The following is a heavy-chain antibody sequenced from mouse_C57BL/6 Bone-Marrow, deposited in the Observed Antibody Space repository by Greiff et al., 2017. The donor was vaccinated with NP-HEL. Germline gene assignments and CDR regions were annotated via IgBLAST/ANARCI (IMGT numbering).Heavy chain of an antibody. CDR1: GFSLTSYG. CDR2: IWSGGST. Sequence: QVKLMESGPGLVQPSQSLSITCTVSGFSLTSYGVHWVRQSPGKGLEWLGVIWSGGSTDYNAAFISRLSISKDNSKSQVFFKMNSLQADDTAIYYCARSFPFAYWGQGTLVTVSA. V-gene: IGHV2-2*01. J-gene: IGHJ3*01. CDR3: ARSFPFAY.